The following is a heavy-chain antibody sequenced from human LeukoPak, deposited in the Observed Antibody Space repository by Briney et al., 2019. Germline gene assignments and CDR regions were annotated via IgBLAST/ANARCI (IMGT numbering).Heavy chain of an antibody. V-gene: IGHV4-34*01. CDR1: GESFSDYY. J-gene: IGHJ3*02. CDR3: ARALGAFDI. Sequence: SETLSLTCAVYGESFSDYYWSWIRQPPGKGLEWIGEINHRGSTTYSPSLKSRVTISVDTSKNQVSLKLNSVTAADTAVYYCARALGAFDIWGQGTMATVSS. CDR2: INHRGST.